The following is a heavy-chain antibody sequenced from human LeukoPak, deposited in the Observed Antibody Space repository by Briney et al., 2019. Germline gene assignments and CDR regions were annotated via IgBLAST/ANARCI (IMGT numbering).Heavy chain of an antibody. J-gene: IGHJ4*02. V-gene: IGHV3-48*03. CDR2: ISSSGSTI. Sequence: PGGSLRLSCAASGFTFSSYEMNWVRQAPGKGLEWVSYISSSGSTIYYADSVKGRFTISRDNAKNSLYLRMNSLRAEDTAVYYCARQLRLGELSAYFDYWGQGTLVTVSS. CDR3: ARQLRLGELSAYFDY. CDR1: GFTFSSYE. D-gene: IGHD3-16*02.